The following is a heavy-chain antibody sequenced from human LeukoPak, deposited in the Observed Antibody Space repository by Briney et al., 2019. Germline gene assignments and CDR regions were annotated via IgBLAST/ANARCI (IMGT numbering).Heavy chain of an antibody. CDR2: IWYDGSNK. CDR1: GFTFSSYG. D-gene: IGHD3-3*01. CDR3: AKGYGFLELCLDY. Sequence: GGSLRVSCAASGFTFSSYGMHWVRQAPGKGLEWVAVIWYDGSNKYYADSVKGRFTISRDNSKNTLYLQINSLRAEDTAVYYCAKGYGFLELCLDYWGQGTLVTVSS. J-gene: IGHJ4*02. V-gene: IGHV3-33*06.